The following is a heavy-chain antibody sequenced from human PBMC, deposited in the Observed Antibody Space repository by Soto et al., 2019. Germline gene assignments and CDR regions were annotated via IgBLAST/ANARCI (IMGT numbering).Heavy chain of an antibody. CDR3: ARSLYSGYDLWEIDY. CDR1: GFTFSSYG. J-gene: IGHJ4*02. D-gene: IGHD5-12*01. Sequence: GGSLRLSCAASGFTFSSYGMHWVRQAPGKGLEWVAVIWYDGSNKYYADSVKGRFTISRDNSKNTLYLQMNSLRAEDTAVYYCARSLYSGYDLWEIDYWGQGTLVTVSS. CDR2: IWYDGSNK. V-gene: IGHV3-33*01.